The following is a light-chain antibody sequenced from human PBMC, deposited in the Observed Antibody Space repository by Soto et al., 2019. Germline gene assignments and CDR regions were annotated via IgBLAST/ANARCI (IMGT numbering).Light chain of an antibody. CDR3: QQYNSYSYT. CDR1: QSISSN. Sequence: ATLSCRVSQSISSNLAWYQQKPGKAPKLLIYDASSLESGVPSRFSGSGSGTEFTLTISSLQPDDFATYYCQQYNSYSYTFGQGTRLENK. CDR2: DAS. J-gene: IGKJ5*01. V-gene: IGKV1-5*01.